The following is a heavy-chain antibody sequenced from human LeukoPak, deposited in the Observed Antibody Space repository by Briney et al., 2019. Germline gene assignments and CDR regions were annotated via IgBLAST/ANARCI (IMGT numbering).Heavy chain of an antibody. CDR3: ARVWRNPSFGVDV. D-gene: IGHD1-14*01. CDR2: IYYSGST. J-gene: IGHJ6*02. V-gene: IGHV4-59*01. CDR1: GDSISSYY. Sequence: SETLSLTCTVSGDSISSYYWNCIRQPPGKGLEWIGYIYYSGSTNYNSSLKSRVTISGDTSKNQLSLKLSSVTAADTAVYYCARVWRNPSFGVDVWGQGTTVTVSS.